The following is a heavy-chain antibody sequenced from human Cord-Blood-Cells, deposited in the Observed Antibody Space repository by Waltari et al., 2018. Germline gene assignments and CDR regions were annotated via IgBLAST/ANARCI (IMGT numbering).Heavy chain of an antibody. CDR1: GGSISSSSYY. Sequence: QLQLQESGPGLVKPSETLSLTCTVPGGSISSSSYYWGWIRQPLGKGLEWIGSIYYSGSTYYNPSLKSRVTISVDTSKNQFSLRLSSVTAADTAVYYCARRNPDNWFDPWGQGTLVTVS. J-gene: IGHJ5*02. D-gene: IGHD4-4*01. CDR2: IYYSGST. CDR3: ARRNPDNWFDP. V-gene: IGHV4-39*01.